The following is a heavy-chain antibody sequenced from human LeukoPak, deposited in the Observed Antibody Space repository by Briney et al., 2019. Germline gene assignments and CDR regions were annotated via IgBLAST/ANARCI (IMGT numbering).Heavy chain of an antibody. J-gene: IGHJ4*02. V-gene: IGHV1-69*05. CDR2: IIPIFGTA. CDR1: GGTFSSYA. D-gene: IGHD6-6*01. Sequence: SVKVSCKASGGTFSSYAISWVRQAPGQGLEWMGGIIPIFGTANYAQKFQGRVTMTRDTSISTAYMELSRLRSDDTAVYYCARSSIAARQPLVWGQGTLVTVSS. CDR3: ARSSIAARQPLV.